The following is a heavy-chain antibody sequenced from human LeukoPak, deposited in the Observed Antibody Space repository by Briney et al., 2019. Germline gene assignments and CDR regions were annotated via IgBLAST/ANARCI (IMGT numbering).Heavy chain of an antibody. CDR2: ISASGATI. V-gene: IGHV3-23*01. CDR1: GFIFNNYA. CDR3: AKGARAGYCGITSCSPTSYFDY. Sequence: PGGSLRLSXAASGFIFNNYAMNWVRRAPGKGLEWVSTISASGATIFYADSVKGRFAISRDNSKSTLYLQMNSLRGEDTAVYYCAKGARAGYCGITSCSPTSYFDYWGQGTLVTVSS. D-gene: IGHD2-2*01. J-gene: IGHJ4*02.